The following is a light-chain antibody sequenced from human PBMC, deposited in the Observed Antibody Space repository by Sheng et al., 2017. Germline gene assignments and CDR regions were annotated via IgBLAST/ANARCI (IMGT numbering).Light chain of an antibody. CDR3: QHYNSYSRP. Sequence: DIQMTQSPSSVSASIGDRVTITCRANQDINTWLAWYQEKPGKAPKLLISKASTLQSGVPSRFSGSGSGTEFTLTISSLQPDDFASYFCQHYNSYSRPFGQGTKVEVK. J-gene: IGKJ1*01. V-gene: IGKV1-5*03. CDR2: KAS. CDR1: QDINTW.